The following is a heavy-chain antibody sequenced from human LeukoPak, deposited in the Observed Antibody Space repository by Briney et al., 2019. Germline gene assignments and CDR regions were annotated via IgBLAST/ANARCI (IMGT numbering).Heavy chain of an antibody. J-gene: IGHJ4*02. D-gene: IGHD3-3*01. V-gene: IGHV1-18*01. CDR3: AREFWEYDFWSGYRF. Sequence: ASVTVSFKASGYTFTNYGISGVRQAPGQGGEGMGWISAYNGNTNYAQKLQGRVTMTTDTSTSTAYMELRSLRSDDTAVYYCAREFWEYDFWSGYRFWGQGTLVTVSS. CDR1: GYTFTNYG. CDR2: ISAYNGNT.